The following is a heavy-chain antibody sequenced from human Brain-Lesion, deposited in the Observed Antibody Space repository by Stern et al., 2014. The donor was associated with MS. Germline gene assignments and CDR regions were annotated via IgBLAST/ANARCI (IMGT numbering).Heavy chain of an antibody. CDR3: VRPDIMGTIWN. J-gene: IGHJ4*02. CDR1: GGSITSSSYY. D-gene: IGHD1-26*01. Sequence: VQLVESGPGLVKPSETLSLTCTVSGGSITSSSYYWGWIRQPPGRGLEYIGTVYYTGSTFYDPSLKSRVTIPVAPSKTQFARKLTSGTAADTAVYYCVRPDIMGTIWNGGQGTLVTVSS. CDR2: VYYTGST. V-gene: IGHV4-39*01.